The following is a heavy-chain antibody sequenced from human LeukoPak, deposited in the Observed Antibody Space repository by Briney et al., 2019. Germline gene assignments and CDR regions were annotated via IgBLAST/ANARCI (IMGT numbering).Heavy chain of an antibody. J-gene: IGHJ4*02. CDR2: INPNSGGT. Sequence: ASVKVSCKASGYTFTGYYMHWVRQAPGQGLEWMGWINPNSGGTNYAQKFQGRVTMTRDTSISTAYMELSRLRSDDTAVYYRARDAAEYQLPTDYWGQGTLVTVSS. V-gene: IGHV1-2*02. CDR3: ARDAAEYQLPTDY. D-gene: IGHD2-2*01. CDR1: GYTFTGYY.